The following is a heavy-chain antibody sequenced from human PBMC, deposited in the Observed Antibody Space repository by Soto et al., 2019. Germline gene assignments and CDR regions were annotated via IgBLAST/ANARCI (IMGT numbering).Heavy chain of an antibody. D-gene: IGHD6-13*01. CDR3: ARLYSSSWYEDYYYGMDV. CDR1: GGSISSYY. Sequence: SETLSLTCTVSGGSISSYYWGWIRQPPGKXLEWIGYIYYSGSTNYNPSLKSRVTISVDTSKNQFSLKLSSVTAAGTAVYYCARLYSSSWYEDYYYGMDVWGQGTTVTVSS. V-gene: IGHV4-59*01. J-gene: IGHJ6*02. CDR2: IYYSGST.